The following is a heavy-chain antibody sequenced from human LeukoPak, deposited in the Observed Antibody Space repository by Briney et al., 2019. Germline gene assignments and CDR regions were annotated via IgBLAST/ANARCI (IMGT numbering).Heavy chain of an antibody. D-gene: IGHD1-26*01. CDR3: AKGLIVGATRSNWFDP. Sequence: GGSLRLSCAASGFTFSSYALSGVRQAPGKGREGVSAISGSGGSTYYADSVKGRFTISRDNSKNTLYLQMNSLRAEDTAVYYCAKGLIVGATRSNWFDPWGQGTLVTVSS. V-gene: IGHV3-23*01. CDR1: GFTFSSYA. J-gene: IGHJ5*02. CDR2: ISGSGGST.